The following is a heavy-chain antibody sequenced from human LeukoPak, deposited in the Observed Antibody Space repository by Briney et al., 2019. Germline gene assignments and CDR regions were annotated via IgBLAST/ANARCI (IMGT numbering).Heavy chain of an antibody. D-gene: IGHD3-10*01. CDR2: INHSGST. Sequence: SETLSLTCAVYGGSFSGYYWSWIRQPPGKGLEWIGEINHSGSTNYNPSLKSRVTISVDTSKNQFSLKLSSVTAADTAVYYCARGGNYYGSGSYSYYMDVWGQGTTVTVSS. CDR3: ARGGNYYGSGSYSYYMDV. V-gene: IGHV4-34*01. CDR1: GGSFSGYY. J-gene: IGHJ6*03.